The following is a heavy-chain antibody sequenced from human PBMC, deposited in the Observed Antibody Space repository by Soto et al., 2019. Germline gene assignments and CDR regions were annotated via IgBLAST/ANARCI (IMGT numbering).Heavy chain of an antibody. Sequence: SETLSLTCTVSGGSISSSSYYWGWIRQPPGKGLEWIGSIYYSGSTYYNPSLKSRVTISVETSKNQFSLKLSSVTAADTAVYYCARHPLEKFSSSDQGEYYYYYYMDVWGKGTTVTVSS. CDR3: ARHPLEKFSSSDQGEYYYYYYMDV. D-gene: IGHD6-6*01. CDR2: IYYSGST. V-gene: IGHV4-39*01. CDR1: GGSISSSSYY. J-gene: IGHJ6*03.